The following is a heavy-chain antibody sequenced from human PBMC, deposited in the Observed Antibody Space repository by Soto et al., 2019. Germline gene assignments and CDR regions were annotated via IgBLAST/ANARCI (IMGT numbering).Heavy chain of an antibody. CDR2: INPSGGGP. CDR3: PRSDMGGDGALDV. J-gene: IGHJ3*01. CDR1: GYTFINYY. V-gene: IGHV1-46*03. D-gene: IGHD3-16*01. Sequence: QVQLMQSGAEVKQPGASVKVSCKASGYTFINYYMHWVRQVPGQGLEWMGIINPSGGGPAHAQNFRGRLTTTSDTSTTTIYMELNSLRSEDTAVYSCPRSDMGGDGALDVWGQGTMVTVSS.